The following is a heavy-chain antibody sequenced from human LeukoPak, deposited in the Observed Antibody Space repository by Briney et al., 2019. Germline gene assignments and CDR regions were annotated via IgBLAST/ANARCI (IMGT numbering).Heavy chain of an antibody. D-gene: IGHD5-24*01. J-gene: IGHJ4*02. CDR1: GDSISSDNYY. CDR3: ARGRGRWLQPTFDY. Sequence: PSETLSLTCTVSGDSISSDNYYWNWIRQPPGKGLEWIGYIYYSGSTYYNPSLKSRITISVDTSKNQFSLKLSSVTAADTAVYYCARGRGRWLQPTFDYWGQGTLVTVSS. CDR2: IYYSGST. V-gene: IGHV4-30-4*01.